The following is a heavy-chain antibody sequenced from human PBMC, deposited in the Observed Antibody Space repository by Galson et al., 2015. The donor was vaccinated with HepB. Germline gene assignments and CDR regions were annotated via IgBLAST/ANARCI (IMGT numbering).Heavy chain of an antibody. D-gene: IGHD3-3*01. V-gene: IGHV3-66*01. J-gene: IGHJ6*02. CDR1: GFTVSTNY. Sequence: SLRLSCAASGFTVSTNYMNWVRQAPGKGLEWVSVIYSGGGTDYADSVKGRFTISRDNFKNTLYFQMNSLRAEDTAVYYCAREDKSGYYYYGMDVWGQGTTVTVSS. CDR3: AREDKSGYYYYGMDV. CDR2: IYSGGGT.